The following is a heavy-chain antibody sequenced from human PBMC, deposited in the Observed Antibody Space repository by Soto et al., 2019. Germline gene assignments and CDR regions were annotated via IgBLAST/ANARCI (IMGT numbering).Heavy chain of an antibody. Sequence: SETLSLTCTLSGDPITSGGFFWTWIRQHPAKGLEWIGYIYYSGVTYYNPSLRSRATISVDTSKNQFSLNLSSVTAADTAMYYCARDLRGRRSGRFDPWGQGTLVTVSS. CDR2: IYYSGVT. V-gene: IGHV4-31*03. D-gene: IGHD3-10*01. J-gene: IGHJ5*02. CDR1: GDPITSGGFF. CDR3: ARDLRGRRSGRFDP.